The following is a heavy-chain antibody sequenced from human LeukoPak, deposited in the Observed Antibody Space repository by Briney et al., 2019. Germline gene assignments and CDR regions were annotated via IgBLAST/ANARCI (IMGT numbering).Heavy chain of an antibody. D-gene: IGHD1-1*01. CDR3: ARDNDKVVDH. CDR2: ITAYNGNR. Sequence: ASVKVSCKPSGYTFSNYGISWVRQAPGQGLEWMGWITAYNGNRLYAQRFQGRITLTTDTSTSASYMELRSLEYDDTAIYYCARDNDKVVDHWGQGTLVTVSS. V-gene: IGHV1-18*01. J-gene: IGHJ4*01. CDR1: GYTFSNYG.